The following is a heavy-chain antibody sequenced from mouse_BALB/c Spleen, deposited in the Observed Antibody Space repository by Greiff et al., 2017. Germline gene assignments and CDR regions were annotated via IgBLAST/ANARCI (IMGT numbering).Heavy chain of an antibody. CDR3: AANWDERSFDY. CDR1: GYTFTDYN. V-gene: IGHV1S29*02. J-gene: IGHJ2*01. CDR2: IYPYNGGT. Sequence: EVQLQQSGPELVKPGASVKISCKASGYTFTDYNMHWVKQSHGKSLEWIGYIYPYNGGTGYNQKFKSKATLTVDNSSSTAYMELRSLTSEDSAVYYCAANWDERSFDYWGQGTTLTVSS. D-gene: IGHD4-1*02.